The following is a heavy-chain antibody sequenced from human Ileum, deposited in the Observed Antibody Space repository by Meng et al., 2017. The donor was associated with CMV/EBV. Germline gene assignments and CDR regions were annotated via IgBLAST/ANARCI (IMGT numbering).Heavy chain of an antibody. CDR1: GGSFSGYY. Sequence: QVAPQQGGAGLLKPSEPLSLTCAVYGGSFSGYYWSWIRQPPGKGLEWIGEINHSGSTNYNPSLKSRVTISVDTSKNQFFLKLSSVTAADTAVYYCARGVAGGPFDYWGQGTLVTVSS. CDR3: ARGVAGGPFDY. CDR2: INHSGST. J-gene: IGHJ4*02. D-gene: IGHD2-15*01. V-gene: IGHV4-34*01.